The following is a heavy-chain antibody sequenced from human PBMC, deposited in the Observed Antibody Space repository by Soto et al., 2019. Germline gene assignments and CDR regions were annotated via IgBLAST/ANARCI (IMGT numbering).Heavy chain of an antibody. V-gene: IGHV3-33*01. Sequence: VQLVESGGGVVQPGRSLRLSCAASGFTFSSYGMHWVRQAPGKGLEWVAVIWYDGSNKYYADSVKGRFTISRDNSKNTLYLQMNSLRAEDTAVYYCARSIAVAGMYYFDYWGQGTLVTVSS. D-gene: IGHD6-19*01. CDR1: GFTFSSYG. J-gene: IGHJ4*02. CDR2: IWYDGSNK. CDR3: ARSIAVAGMYYFDY.